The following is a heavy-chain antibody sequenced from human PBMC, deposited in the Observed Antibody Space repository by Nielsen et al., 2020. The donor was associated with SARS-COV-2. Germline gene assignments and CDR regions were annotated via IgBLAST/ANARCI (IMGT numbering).Heavy chain of an antibody. CDR3: ARDLSRGWFDY. CDR2: INSDGSST. CDR1: GFTFSSYW. J-gene: IGHJ4*02. V-gene: IGHV3-74*01. D-gene: IGHD6-19*01. Sequence: GESLKISCAASGFTFSSYWMHWVRQALGKGLVWVSRINSDGSSTSYADSVKGRFTISRDNAKNTLYLQMNSLRAEDTAVYYCARDLSRGWFDYWGQGTLVTVSS.